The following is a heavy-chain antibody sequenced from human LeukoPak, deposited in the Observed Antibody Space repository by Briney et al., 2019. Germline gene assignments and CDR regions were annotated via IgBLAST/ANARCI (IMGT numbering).Heavy chain of an antibody. CDR1: GYTFTSYG. V-gene: IGHV1-18*01. D-gene: IGHD3-3*01. Sequence: ASVKVSCKASGYTFTSYGISWVRQAPGQGLEWMGWISAYNGNTNYAQKPQGRVTMTTDTSTSTAYMELRSLRSDDTAVYYCARGRYYDFWSGKGWFDPWGQGTLVTVSS. J-gene: IGHJ5*02. CDR3: ARGRYYDFWSGKGWFDP. CDR2: ISAYNGNT.